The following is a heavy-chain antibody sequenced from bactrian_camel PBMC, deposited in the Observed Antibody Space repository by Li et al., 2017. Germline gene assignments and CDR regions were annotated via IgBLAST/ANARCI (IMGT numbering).Heavy chain of an antibody. D-gene: IGHD6*01. J-gene: IGHJ7*01. CDR2: YAGPRYI. Sequence: VQLVESGGGSVQAGGSLLLSCEASEELYMMAWFRQAPGKQREAVASYAGPRYINYADSVSGRFTISEDNAKNTIYLQMNDLKPEDTATYYCAAKVVEGSCSVESAIDLWGKGTQVTVS. CDR1: EELYM. V-gene: IGHV3S53*01.